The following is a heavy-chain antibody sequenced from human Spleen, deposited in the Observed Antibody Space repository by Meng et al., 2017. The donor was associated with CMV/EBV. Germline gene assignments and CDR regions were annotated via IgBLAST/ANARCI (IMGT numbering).Heavy chain of an antibody. Sequence: SGFTVSSNYMSWVRQAPGKGLEWVSVIYSGGSTYYADSVKGRFTISRDNSKNTLYLQMNSLRAEDTAVYYCARDPYYYGSGSGYYHWGQGTLVTVSS. CDR2: IYSGGST. V-gene: IGHV3-53*01. J-gene: IGHJ5*02. CDR1: GFTVSSNY. CDR3: ARDPYYYGSGSGYYH. D-gene: IGHD3-10*01.